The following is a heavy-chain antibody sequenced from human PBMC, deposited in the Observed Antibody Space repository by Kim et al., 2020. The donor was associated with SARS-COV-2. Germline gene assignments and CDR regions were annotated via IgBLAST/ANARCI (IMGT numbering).Heavy chain of an antibody. V-gene: IGHV4-59*09. Sequence: HSNPSLESRVTRSVGTSKNQVSLKLGSVTAADTAVYYCARGEAGNPFDYWGQGTLVTVSS. J-gene: IGHJ4*02. CDR3: ARGEAGNPFDY.